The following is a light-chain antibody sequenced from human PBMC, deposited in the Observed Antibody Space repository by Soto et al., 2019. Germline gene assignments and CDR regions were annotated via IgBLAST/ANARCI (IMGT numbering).Light chain of an antibody. CDR3: QQYDSSPRT. CDR1: QSVASSY. V-gene: IGKV3-20*01. CDR2: GAS. Sequence: EIVLTQSPGTLSLSPGERATLSCRASQSVASSYLAWYQQKPGQAPRLLIYGASNSATRIPDSFSGSGSVADFTLTISRLEPEDFAVYYSQQYDSSPRTFGLGTRVEIK. J-gene: IGKJ1*01.